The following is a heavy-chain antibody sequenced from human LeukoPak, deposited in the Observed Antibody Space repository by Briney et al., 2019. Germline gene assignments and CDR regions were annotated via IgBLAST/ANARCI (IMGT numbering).Heavy chain of an antibody. Sequence: PGGSLRLSCAASGFTFSSYAMSWVRQAPGKGLEWVSAISGSGGSTYYADSVKGRFTISRDNSKNTLYLQMNSLRAEDTAVYYCAKDTYYGSGSYHNWLDPWGQGTLVTVSS. J-gene: IGHJ5*02. CDR3: AKDTYYGSGSYHNWLDP. CDR1: GFTFSSYA. V-gene: IGHV3-23*01. CDR2: ISGSGGST. D-gene: IGHD3-10*01.